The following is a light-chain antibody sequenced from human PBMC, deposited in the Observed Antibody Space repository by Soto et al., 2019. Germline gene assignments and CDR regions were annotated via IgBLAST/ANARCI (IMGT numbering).Light chain of an antibody. CDR2: GAS. V-gene: IGKV3D-20*02. CDR3: QQRSRWPLT. J-gene: IGKJ4*01. CDR1: QSVSSSY. Sequence: EIVLTQSPGTLSLSPGERATLSCRASQSVSSSYLAWYQQKPGQAPRLLIYGASSRATGIPDRFSGSGSGTDFTLTISRLEPEDFAVYYCQQRSRWPLTFGGGTNIDIK.